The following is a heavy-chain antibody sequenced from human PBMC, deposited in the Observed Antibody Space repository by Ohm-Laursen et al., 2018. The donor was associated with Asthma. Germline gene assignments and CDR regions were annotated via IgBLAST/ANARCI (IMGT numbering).Heavy chain of an antibody. D-gene: IGHD5-18*01. CDR1: GFTFSSFA. CDR3: AKDRGFNYGYGMDV. CDR2: ISGSAGST. V-gene: IGHV3-23*01. J-gene: IGHJ6*02. Sequence: SLRPSCSASGFTFSSFAMSWVRQAPGKGLEWVSTISGSAGSTYYADSVKGRFTNSRDNSKNTLYLQMNSLRAEDTALYYCAKDRGFNYGYGMDVWGQGTTVTVSS.